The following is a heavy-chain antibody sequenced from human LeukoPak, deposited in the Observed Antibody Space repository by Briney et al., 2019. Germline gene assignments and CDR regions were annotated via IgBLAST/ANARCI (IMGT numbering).Heavy chain of an antibody. V-gene: IGHV3-66*02. Sequence: GGSLRLSCAASGFTFSNVWMGWFRQAPGKGLEWVSVIYSGGSTYYADSVKGRFTISRDNSKNTLYLQMNSLRAEDTAVYYCARLGIFGVVDSWGQGTLVTVSS. CDR2: IYSGGST. D-gene: IGHD3-3*01. CDR3: ARLGIFGVVDS. CDR1: GFTFSNVW. J-gene: IGHJ4*02.